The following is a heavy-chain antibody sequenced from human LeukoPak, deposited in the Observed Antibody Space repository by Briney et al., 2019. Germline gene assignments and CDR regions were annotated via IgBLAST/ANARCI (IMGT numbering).Heavy chain of an antibody. CDR3: ASPPTVTRNY. CDR1: GFTFSSYA. J-gene: IGHJ4*02. CDR2: ISGSGGST. V-gene: IGHV3-23*01. D-gene: IGHD4-17*01. Sequence: GGSLRLSCAASGFTFSSYAMSWVRQAPGKGLEWVSSISGSGGSTYYADSVKGRFTISRDNSKNTLYLQMNSLRAEDTAVYYCASPPTVTRNYWGQGTLVTVSS.